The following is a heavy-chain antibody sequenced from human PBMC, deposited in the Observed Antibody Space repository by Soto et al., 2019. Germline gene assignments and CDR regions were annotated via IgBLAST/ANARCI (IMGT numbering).Heavy chain of an antibody. CDR1: GFVFSDHD. D-gene: IGHD3-10*01. CDR2: IGVAGDT. V-gene: IGHV3-13*01. Sequence: GSLRLSCAASGFVFSDHDMHWVRQVPGKGLEWVSEIGVAGDTYYPDSVKGRFTISRENARKTLYLQMTSLRVGDTATYYCVRDRYYGSGSLFENGGQGTPVTVS. CDR3: VRDRYYGSGSLFEN. J-gene: IGHJ4*02.